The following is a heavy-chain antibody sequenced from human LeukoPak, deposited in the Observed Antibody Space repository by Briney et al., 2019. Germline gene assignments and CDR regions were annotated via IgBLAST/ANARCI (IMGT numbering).Heavy chain of an antibody. D-gene: IGHD5-12*01. CDR3: ARDLGYYDSEGY. J-gene: IGHJ4*02. CDR1: GFTFSSYG. V-gene: IGHV3-33*08. Sequence: GRSLRLSCAASGFTFSSYGMHWVRQAPGKGLEWVAVIWYDGSNKYYADSVMGRFTISRDNSKNTLSLQMNSLRAEDTAVYYCARDLGYYDSEGYWGQGTLVTV. CDR2: IWYDGSNK.